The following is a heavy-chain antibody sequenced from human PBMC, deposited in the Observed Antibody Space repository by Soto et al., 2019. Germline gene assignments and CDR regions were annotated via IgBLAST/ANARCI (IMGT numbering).Heavy chain of an antibody. CDR3: ARGITIFGLVYGMDV. D-gene: IGHD3-3*01. J-gene: IGHJ6*02. CDR2: IDPSDSYT. Sequence: PGESLKISCKGSGYSFTSYWISWLRQMPVKGLEWMGSIDPSDSYTNYSPSFQGHVTISADKSISTAYLQWSSLKASDTAMYYCARGITIFGLVYGMDVWGQGTTVTVSS. V-gene: IGHV5-10-1*01. CDR1: GYSFTSYW.